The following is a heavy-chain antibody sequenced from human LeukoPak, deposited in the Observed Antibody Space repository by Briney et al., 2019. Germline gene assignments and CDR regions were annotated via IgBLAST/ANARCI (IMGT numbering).Heavy chain of an antibody. CDR3: ARDSGTRVGPTLWTFDY. CDR1: GYTVTSYG. D-gene: IGHD3/OR15-3a*01. Sequence: SSVKVSCKASGYTVTSYGISWARQAPGQGLEWVGWISAYNGNTNYAQKLQDRGTMTTDTATSTASMELRSLRPDDTAVYYCARDSGTRVGPTLWTFDYWGQGTLVTVSS. CDR2: ISAYNGNT. V-gene: IGHV1-18*01. J-gene: IGHJ4*02.